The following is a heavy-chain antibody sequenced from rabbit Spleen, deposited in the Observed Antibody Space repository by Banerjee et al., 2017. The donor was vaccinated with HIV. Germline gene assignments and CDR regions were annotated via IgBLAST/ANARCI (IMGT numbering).Heavy chain of an antibody. CDR1: GFDFSNYG. CDR3: ARDNGGYGGYTYAPNFNL. CDR2: IDPVFGIT. Sequence: QEQVVESGGGLVQPGGSLKLSCKASGFDFSNYGVSWVRQAPGKGLEWIGYIDPVFGITNYAVSVKGRFTISKTSSTTVTLQMTSLTAADTATYFCARDNGGYGGYTYAPNFNLWGPGTLVTVS. V-gene: IGHV1S39*01. D-gene: IGHD6-1*01. J-gene: IGHJ4*01.